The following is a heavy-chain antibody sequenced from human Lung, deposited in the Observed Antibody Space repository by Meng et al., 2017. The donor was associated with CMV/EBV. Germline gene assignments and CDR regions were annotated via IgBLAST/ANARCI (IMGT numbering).Heavy chain of an antibody. CDR1: GFTFSSYG. CDR2: IRYDGSNK. J-gene: IGHJ3*02. Sequence: SCAASGFTFSSYGMHWVRQAPGKGLEWVAFIRYDGSNKYYADSVKGRFTISRDNSKNTLYLQMNSLRAEDTAVYYCSIYCSGGSCYSDAFDILGQGXMVTVSS. D-gene: IGHD2-15*01. V-gene: IGHV3-30*02. CDR3: SIYCSGGSCYSDAFDI.